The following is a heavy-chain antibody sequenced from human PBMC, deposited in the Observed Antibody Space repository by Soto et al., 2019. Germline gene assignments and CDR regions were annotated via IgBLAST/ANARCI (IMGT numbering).Heavy chain of an antibody. V-gene: IGHV3-7*01. Sequence: EVQLVESGGGLVQPGGSLRLSCVDSGFTISSYWMSWVRQAPVKGLEWVGNIKQDGSEENYVDSVNGRFTISRDNAKNSMCLQMTILRAEDTAVYYCARIARSGRGWGVCGQGTKVVVSS. CDR3: ARIARSGRGWGV. D-gene: IGHD5-12*01. J-gene: IGHJ6*02. CDR1: GFTISSYW. CDR2: IKQDGSEE.